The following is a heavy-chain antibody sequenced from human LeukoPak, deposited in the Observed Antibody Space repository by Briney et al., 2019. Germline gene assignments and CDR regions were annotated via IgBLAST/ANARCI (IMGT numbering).Heavy chain of an antibody. CDR1: GFTFSSYW. V-gene: IGHV3-48*01. D-gene: IGHD6-6*01. J-gene: IGHJ4*02. CDR2: ISSSSSNI. CDR3: ARGGAARPDY. Sequence: GGSLRLSCAASGFTFSSYWMNWVRQAPGKGLEWVSYISSSSSNINYADSVKGRFTISRDNAKNSLYLQMNSLRVEDTALYYCARGGAARPDYWGQGTLVTVSS.